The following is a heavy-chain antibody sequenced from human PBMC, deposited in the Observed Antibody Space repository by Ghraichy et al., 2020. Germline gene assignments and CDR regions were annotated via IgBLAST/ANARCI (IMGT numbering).Heavy chain of an antibody. D-gene: IGHD5-24*01. Sequence: GGSLRLSCEASGFIFNNYALSWVRQAPGKGLEWVSGITGSGEKAFYADSVRGRFTVSRDNSDNTLYLEMRSLRVDDTAMYYCARVGHLGNYPPPHFDSWGQGTLISVSS. CDR2: ITGSGEKA. CDR1: GFIFNNYA. J-gene: IGHJ4*02. CDR3: ARVGHLGNYPPPHFDS. V-gene: IGHV3-23*01.